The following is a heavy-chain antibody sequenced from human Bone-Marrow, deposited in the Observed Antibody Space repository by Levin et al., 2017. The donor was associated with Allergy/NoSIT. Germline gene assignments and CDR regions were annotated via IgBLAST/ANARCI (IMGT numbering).Heavy chain of an antibody. CDR3: ARLWSGYYKD. D-gene: IGHD3-3*01. CDR2: ISWNSGSI. V-gene: IGHV3-9*01. Sequence: GGSLRLSCAASGFTFDDYAMHWVRQAPGKGLEWVSGISWNSGSIGYADSVKGRFTISRDNAKNSLYLQMNSLRAEDTALYYCARLWSGYYKDWGQGTLVTVSS. CDR1: GFTFDDYA. J-gene: IGHJ4*02.